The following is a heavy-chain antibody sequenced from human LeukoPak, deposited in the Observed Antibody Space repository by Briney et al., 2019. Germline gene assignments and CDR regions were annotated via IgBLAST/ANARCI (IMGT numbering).Heavy chain of an antibody. CDR1: GYTLTSYD. CDR2: MNPNSGNT. V-gene: IGHV1-8*01. Sequence: ASVKVSCKASGYTLTSYDINWVRQATGQGLEWMGWMNPNSGNTGYAQKFQGRVTMTRNTSISTAYMELSSLRSEDTAVYYCARGLALDSSSWHYYYYYYGMDVWGQGTTVTVSS. CDR3: ARGLALDSSSWHYYYYYYGMDV. D-gene: IGHD6-13*01. J-gene: IGHJ6*02.